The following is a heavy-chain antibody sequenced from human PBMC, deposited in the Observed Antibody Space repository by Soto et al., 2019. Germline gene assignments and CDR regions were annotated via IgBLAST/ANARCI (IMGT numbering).Heavy chain of an antibody. D-gene: IGHD3-22*01. V-gene: IGHV4-30-4*01. Sequence: SETLSLTCTVPGGSISSDDYYWSWIRQAPGRGLEWIGYIHSSGSIYYNPSLKSRATMSIDTAGNQFSLKVSSVTVADTAVYYCARDLDGLHDDTSGPFPRPGWGQGTLVTVSS. CDR3: ARDLDGLHDDTSGPFPRPG. CDR1: GGSISSDDYY. J-gene: IGHJ1*01. CDR2: IHSSGSI.